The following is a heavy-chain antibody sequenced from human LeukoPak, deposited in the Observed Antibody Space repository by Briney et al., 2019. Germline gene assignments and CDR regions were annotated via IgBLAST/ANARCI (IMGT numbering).Heavy chain of an antibody. CDR3: ARVYYYDSRG. CDR2: ISTDGTTK. CDR1: GFTFSSYD. Sequence: GGSLRLHCAASGFTFSSYDMNWVRQAPGKGLEWVSYISTDGTTKYYADSVKGRFTISRDNAKNSLYLQMNSLRAEDTAVYYCARVYYYDSRGWGQGTLVTVSS. V-gene: IGHV3-48*03. D-gene: IGHD3-22*01. J-gene: IGHJ4*02.